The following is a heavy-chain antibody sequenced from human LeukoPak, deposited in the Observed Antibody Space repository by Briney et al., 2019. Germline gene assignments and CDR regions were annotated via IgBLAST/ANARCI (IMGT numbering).Heavy chain of an antibody. Sequence: QPGGSLRLSCAASGFTFSSYGMHWVRQAPGKGLEWVAVIWYDGSNKYYADSVKGRFTISRDNSKNPLYLQMNSLRAEDTAVYYCARDGNPGKSVYGMDVWGQGTTVTVSS. J-gene: IGHJ6*02. CDR3: ARDGNPGKSVYGMDV. V-gene: IGHV3-33*01. D-gene: IGHD4-23*01. CDR2: IWYDGSNK. CDR1: GFTFSSYG.